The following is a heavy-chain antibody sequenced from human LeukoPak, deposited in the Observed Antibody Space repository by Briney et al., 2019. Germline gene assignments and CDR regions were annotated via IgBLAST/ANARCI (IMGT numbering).Heavy chain of an antibody. V-gene: IGHV4-59*12. J-gene: IGHJ6*02. CDR3: ARAQGTNGVWPYYYYGMDV. D-gene: IGHD2-8*01. Sequence: PSETLSLTCTVSGGSISSYYWSWIRQPPGKGLEWIGYIYYSGSTNYNPSLKSRVTISVDTSKNQFSLKLSSVTAADTAVYYCARAQGTNGVWPYYYYGMDVWGQGTTVTVSS. CDR1: GGSISSYY. CDR2: IYYSGST.